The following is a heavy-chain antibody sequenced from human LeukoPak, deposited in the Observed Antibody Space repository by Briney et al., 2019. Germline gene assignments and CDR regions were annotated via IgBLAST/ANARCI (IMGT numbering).Heavy chain of an antibody. Sequence: SGGSLRLSCAASGFTFSSEWMHWVRQAPGRGLVWISHINSDGGSTHYGDSVKGRFTVSRDNAKNTLYLQMNSLRAEDTAVYYCAGATATAPANWGQGTLVTVSS. J-gene: IGHJ4*02. CDR2: INSDGGST. V-gene: IGHV3-74*01. CDR3: AGATATAPAN. CDR1: GFTFSSEW.